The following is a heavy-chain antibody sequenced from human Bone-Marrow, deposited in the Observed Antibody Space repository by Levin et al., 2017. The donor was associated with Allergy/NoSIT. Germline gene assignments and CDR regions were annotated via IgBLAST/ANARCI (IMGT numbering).Heavy chain of an antibody. CDR1: GFTFSSYA. Sequence: GESLKISCAASGFTFSSYAMSWVRQAPGKGLEWVSGISGSGGSTYYADSVKGRFTISRDNSKNTLFLQMNSLRAEDTAVYYCAKNYPQLRYYGVDVWGQGTTVTVSS. D-gene: IGHD4-23*01. J-gene: IGHJ6*02. V-gene: IGHV3-23*01. CDR3: AKNYPQLRYYGVDV. CDR2: ISGSGGST.